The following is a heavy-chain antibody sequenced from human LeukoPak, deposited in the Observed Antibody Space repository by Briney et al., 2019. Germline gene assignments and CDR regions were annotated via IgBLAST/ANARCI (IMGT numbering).Heavy chain of an antibody. Sequence: GGSLRLSCVVSRFRVSSNYMTWVRQAPGKGLEWVSLIYNGGGTYYADSVKGRFTISRDNSKNTVYLQMKSLRAEDTAMYYCMLDVDVWGKGTTVTVSS. CDR1: RFRVSSNY. CDR3: MLDVDV. J-gene: IGHJ6*04. D-gene: IGHD3-10*02. V-gene: IGHV3-53*01. CDR2: IYNGGGT.